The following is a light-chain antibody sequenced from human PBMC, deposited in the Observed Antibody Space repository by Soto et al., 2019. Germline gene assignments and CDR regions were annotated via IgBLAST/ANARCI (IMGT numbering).Light chain of an antibody. J-gene: IGKJ4*01. V-gene: IGKV3-15*01. CDR3: QQYNNWPLT. Sequence: EIVMTQSPAPLSGSPGERATLSCRASQSVSSNLAWYQQKFGKAPRLLVYAASTRATGIPARFSGSGSGTEFTLTISSLQSEDFAVYYCQQYNNWPLTFGGGTKVKIK. CDR2: AAS. CDR1: QSVSSN.